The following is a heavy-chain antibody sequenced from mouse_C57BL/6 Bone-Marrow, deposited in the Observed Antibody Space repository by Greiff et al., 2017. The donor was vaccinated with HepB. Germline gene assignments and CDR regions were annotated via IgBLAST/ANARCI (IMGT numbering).Heavy chain of an antibody. J-gene: IGHJ2*01. CDR2: ISNGGGST. CDR1: GFTFSDYY. Sequence: EVNVVESGGGLVQPGGSLKLSCAASGFTFSDYYMYWVRQTPEKRLEWVAYISNGGGSTYYPDTVKGRFTISRDNAKNTLYLQMSRLKSEDTAMYYCASLYDYDGNYFDYWGQGTTLTVSS. V-gene: IGHV5-12*01. D-gene: IGHD2-4*01. CDR3: ASLYDYDGNYFDY.